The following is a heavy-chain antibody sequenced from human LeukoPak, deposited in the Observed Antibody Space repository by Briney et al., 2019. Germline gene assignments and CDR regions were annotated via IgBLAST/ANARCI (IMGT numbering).Heavy chain of an antibody. CDR2: IRKDSSEL. CDR1: GFTFSDCS. CDR3: AKDLQQLEAFDS. Sequence: GGSLRLSCVASGFTFSDCSLNWVRQAPGKGLEWLSSIRKDSSELFYPDSVRGRFTISRDNAKNSLYLQMNSLRVEDTAVYYCAKDLQQLEAFDSWGQGTLVTVSS. V-gene: IGHV3-21*01. J-gene: IGHJ4*02. D-gene: IGHD1-1*01.